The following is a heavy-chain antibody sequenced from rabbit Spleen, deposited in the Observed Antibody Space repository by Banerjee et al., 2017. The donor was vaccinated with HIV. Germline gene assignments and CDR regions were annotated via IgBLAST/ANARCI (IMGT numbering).Heavy chain of an antibody. V-gene: IGHV1S40*01. J-gene: IGHJ6*01. CDR1: GFSFSSSDY. CDR2: IYAGGSGTT. Sequence: QSLEESGGGLVKPGASLTLTCKASGFSFSSSDYMCWVRQAPGKGLEWIACIYAGGSGTTYYASWAKGRFTITRETSLNTVTLQMTSLTAADTATYFCARHVAGAFPYLELWGQGTLVTVS. D-gene: IGHD4-2*01. CDR3: ARHVAGAFPYLEL.